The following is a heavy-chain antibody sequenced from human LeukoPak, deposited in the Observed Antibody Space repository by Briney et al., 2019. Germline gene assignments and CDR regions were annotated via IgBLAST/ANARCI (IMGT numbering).Heavy chain of an antibody. CDR3: ARAMYYHDSSGYFDY. CDR2: IHDSGST. D-gene: IGHD3-22*01. CDR1: GGTISSYY. Sequence: SETLSLTCTVSGGTISSYYWNWIRQPPGKGLEWIGYIHDSGSTKYNPSLKSRVTISVDTSKNQFSLKLSSVTAADTAVYYCARAMYYHDSSGYFDYWGQGTLVTVSS. V-gene: IGHV4-59*12. J-gene: IGHJ4*02.